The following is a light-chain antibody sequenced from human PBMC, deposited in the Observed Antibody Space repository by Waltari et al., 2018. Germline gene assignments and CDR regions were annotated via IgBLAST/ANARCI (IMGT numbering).Light chain of an antibody. CDR1: PSNIGDYNL. J-gene: IGLJ3*02. CDR3: CSWSTSGSWM. Sequence: QSALTQPASVSGSPGQSITLPCTGTPSNIGDYNLFSWFQHHPGNVPALGMYYFNKRPSGISDLFSGSKSGNTASLTISALQADDEADYYCCSWSTSGSWMFGGGTKVTVL. CDR2: YFN. V-gene: IGLV2-23*02.